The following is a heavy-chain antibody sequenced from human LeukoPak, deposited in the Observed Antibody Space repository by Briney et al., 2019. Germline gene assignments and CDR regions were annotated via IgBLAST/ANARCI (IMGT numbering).Heavy chain of an antibody. J-gene: IGHJ3*02. CDR3: ARVLSGSYWGVHDAFDI. Sequence: SETLSLTCTVSGGSISSYYWSWIRQPAGKGLEWLGRIYTSGSTNYNPSLKSRVTMSVDTTKNQFSLKLSSVTAADTAVYYCARVLSGSYWGVHDAFDIWGQGTTVTVSS. CDR2: IYTSGST. D-gene: IGHD1-26*01. CDR1: GGSISSYY. V-gene: IGHV4-4*07.